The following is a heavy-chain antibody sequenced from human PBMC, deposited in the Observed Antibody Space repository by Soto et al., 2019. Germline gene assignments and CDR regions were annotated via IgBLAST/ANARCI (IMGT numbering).Heavy chain of an antibody. Sequence: PGGSLRLSCTASGFTFGDYAMSWFRQAPGRGVEWVGFIRSKAYGGTTEYAAAVKGRFTISRDDSKSIAYLQMNSLKTEDTAVYYCTRDTLYDSSGYHRDYWGQGTLFTVS. CDR2: IRSKAYGGTT. J-gene: IGHJ4*02. V-gene: IGHV3-49*03. CDR1: GFTFGDYA. D-gene: IGHD3-22*01. CDR3: TRDTLYDSSGYHRDY.